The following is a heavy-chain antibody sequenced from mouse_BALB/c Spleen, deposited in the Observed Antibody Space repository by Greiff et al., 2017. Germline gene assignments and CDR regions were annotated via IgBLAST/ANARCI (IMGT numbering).Heavy chain of an antibody. Sequence: VQLKESGPGLVQPSQSLSITCTVSGFSLTSYGVHWVRQSPGKGLEWLGVIWSGGSTDYNAAFISRLSISKDNSKSQVFFKMNSLQANDTAIYYCARGHYRYDGFAYWGQGTLVTVSA. D-gene: IGHD2-14*01. CDR1: GFSLTSYG. J-gene: IGHJ3*01. CDR3: ARGHYRYDGFAY. V-gene: IGHV2-2*02. CDR2: IWSGGST.